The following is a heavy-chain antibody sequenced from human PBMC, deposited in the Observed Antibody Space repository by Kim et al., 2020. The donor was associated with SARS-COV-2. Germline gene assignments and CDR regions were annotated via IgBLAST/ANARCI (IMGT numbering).Heavy chain of an antibody. CDR3: AEAGITGCSCGWYYGFGS. CDR1: GASINSRNHY. Sequence: SETLSLTCTVSGASINSRNHYWGWIRQPPGKGLEWIANFDSSGNTYSSPSLRSRVTLSLGTSKNQFPLMFRSLTGADTAVYYCAEAGITGCSCGWYYGFGSWGEGTLVTVSS. CDR2: FDSSGNT. J-gene: IGHJ5*01. V-gene: IGHV4-39*06. D-gene: IGHD6-19*01.